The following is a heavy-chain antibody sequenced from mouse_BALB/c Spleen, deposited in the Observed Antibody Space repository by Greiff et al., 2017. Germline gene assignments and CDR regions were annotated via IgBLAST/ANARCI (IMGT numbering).Heavy chain of an antibody. D-gene: IGHD1-1*01. CDR2: ISSGSSTI. J-gene: IGHJ4*01. Sequence: EVHLVESGGGLVQPGGSRKLSCAASGFTFSSFGMHWVRQAPEKGLEWVAYISSGSSTIYYADTVKGRFTISRDNPKNTLFLQMTSLRSEDTAMYYCARATTVHYYAMDYWGQGTSVTVSS. CDR1: GFTFSSFG. CDR3: ARATTVHYYAMDY. V-gene: IGHV5-17*02.